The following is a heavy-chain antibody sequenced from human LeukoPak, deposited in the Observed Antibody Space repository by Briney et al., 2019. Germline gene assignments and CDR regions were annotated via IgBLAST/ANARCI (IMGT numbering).Heavy chain of an antibody. Sequence: PSETLSLTCTVSGYSISNGYYWGWIRQPPGKGLEWVGSIYHRGSTYYNPSLRSRVTISLDRSKKKFSLKLTSVTAADTAVYFCARGAEYYAIWRGYAGYSDYWGQGISVTVSS. CDR2: IYHRGST. CDR1: GYSISNGYY. D-gene: IGHD3-3*01. CDR3: ARGAEYYAIWRGYAGYSDY. V-gene: IGHV4-38-2*02. J-gene: IGHJ4*02.